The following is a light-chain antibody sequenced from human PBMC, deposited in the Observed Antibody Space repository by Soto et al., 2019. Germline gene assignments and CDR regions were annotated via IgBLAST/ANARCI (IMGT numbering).Light chain of an antibody. V-gene: IGLV2-14*03. CDR2: DVI. CDR3: CSYTTSGTVV. J-gene: IGLJ2*01. CDR1: SSDVGRYNY. Sequence: QSALTQPASVSGSPGQSITISCTGTSSDVGRYNYVSWYQQHPGKAPKALIYDVINRDSGVSSRFSGSKSGNTASLTISGLQAEDEADYYCCSYTTSGTVVFGGGTKLTVL.